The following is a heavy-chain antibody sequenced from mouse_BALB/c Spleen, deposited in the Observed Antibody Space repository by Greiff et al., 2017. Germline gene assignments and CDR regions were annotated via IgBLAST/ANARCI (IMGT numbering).Heavy chain of an antibody. CDR2: IWAGGST. V-gene: IGHV2-9*02. CDR1: GFSLTSYG. Sequence: VKLQESGPGLVAPSQSLSITCTVSGFSLTSYGVHWVRQPPGKGLEWLGVIWAGGSTNYNSALMSRLSISKDNSKSQVFLKMNSLQTDDTAMYYCASPHAMDYWGQGTSVTVSA. J-gene: IGHJ4*01. CDR3: ASPHAMDY.